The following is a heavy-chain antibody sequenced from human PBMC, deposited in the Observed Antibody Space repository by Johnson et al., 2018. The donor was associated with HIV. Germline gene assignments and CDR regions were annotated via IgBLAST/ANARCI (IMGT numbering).Heavy chain of an antibody. D-gene: IGHD5/OR15-5a*01. CDR2: ISYDGTNK. J-gene: IGHJ3*02. CDR1: GFTFSSYA. V-gene: IGHV3-30*04. Sequence: QVQLVESGGGVVQPGRSLRLSCAASGFTFSSYAMHWVRQAPGKGLEWVAVISYDGTNKYYADSVKGRFTIARENSKNTLYLQMNSLRAGDTAVYYCARGVLAFDIWGQGTMVTVSS. CDR3: ARGVLAFDI.